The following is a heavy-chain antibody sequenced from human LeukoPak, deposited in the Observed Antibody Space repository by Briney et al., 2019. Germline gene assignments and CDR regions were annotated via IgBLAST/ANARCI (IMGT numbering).Heavy chain of an antibody. CDR3: ARVRCHDILIYFDY. J-gene: IGHJ4*02. Sequence: SETLSLTCTVSGGSISSYYWSWIRQPPGKGLEWIGYIYYSGSTNYNPSLKSRVTISVDTSKNQFSLKLSSVTAADTAVYYCARVRCHDILIYFDYWGQGTLVTVSS. D-gene: IGHD3-9*01. CDR2: IYYSGST. CDR1: GGSISSYY. V-gene: IGHV4-59*01.